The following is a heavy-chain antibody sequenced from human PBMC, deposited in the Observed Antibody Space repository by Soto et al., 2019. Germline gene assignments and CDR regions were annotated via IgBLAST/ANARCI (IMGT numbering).Heavy chain of an antibody. D-gene: IGHD4-17*01. Sequence: GGSLRLSCAGSGFTFSSYAMHWVRQAPGKGLEWVAFISYDGSHKYYADSVKGRFTISRDNSKNTLYLQMNSLRAEDTAVYYCARVAGTVTHANIDYWGQGTPVTVSS. CDR1: GFTFSSYA. J-gene: IGHJ4*02. CDR3: ARVAGTVTHANIDY. CDR2: ISYDGSHK. V-gene: IGHV3-30-3*01.